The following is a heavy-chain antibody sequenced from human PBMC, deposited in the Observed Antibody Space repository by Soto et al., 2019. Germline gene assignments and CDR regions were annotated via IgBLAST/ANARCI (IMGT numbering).Heavy chain of an antibody. V-gene: IGHV4-34*01. CDR1: GGSFSGYY. CDR3: ARGVRYYYGSGSYPRGYGMDV. J-gene: IGHJ6*02. CDR2: INHSGST. D-gene: IGHD3-10*01. Sequence: QVQLQQWGAGLLKPSETLSLTCAVYGGSFSGYYWSWIRQPPGKGLEWIGEINHSGSTNYNPSLKSRVTISVDTSKSQFSLKLSSVTAADTAVYYCARGVRYYYGSGSYPRGYGMDVWGQGTTVTVSS.